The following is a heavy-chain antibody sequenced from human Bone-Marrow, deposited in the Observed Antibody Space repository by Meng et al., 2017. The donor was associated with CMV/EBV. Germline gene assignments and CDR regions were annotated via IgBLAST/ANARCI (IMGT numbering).Heavy chain of an antibody. V-gene: IGHV4-59*12. J-gene: IGHJ4*02. CDR3: ARGATKFDS. CDR1: GGSLTSNY. CDR2: IYYSGGT. Sequence: QVQLQESGPGLVQPSETLSLTCTVSGGSLTSNYWSWVRQPPGKGLEWLGYIYYSGGTNYNPSLKSRVTISLDTSNKQISLRLTSVTAADTAVYYCARGATKFDSWGQGTLVTVSS. D-gene: IGHD5-24*01.